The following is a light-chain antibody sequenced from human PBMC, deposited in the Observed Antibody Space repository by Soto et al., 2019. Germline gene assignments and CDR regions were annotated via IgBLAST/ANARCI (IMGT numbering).Light chain of an antibody. CDR3: LLSYSGARVV. V-gene: IGLV7-46*01. CDR1: TGPVTSGHY. Sequence: QAVVTQEPSLTVSPGGTVTLTCGSSTGPVTSGHYPYWFQQKPGQAPRTLIYDTSNKHSWTPARFSGSLLGGKAALTLSGAQPEDEAEYYCLLSYSGARVVFGGGTQLTVL. J-gene: IGLJ2*01. CDR2: DTS.